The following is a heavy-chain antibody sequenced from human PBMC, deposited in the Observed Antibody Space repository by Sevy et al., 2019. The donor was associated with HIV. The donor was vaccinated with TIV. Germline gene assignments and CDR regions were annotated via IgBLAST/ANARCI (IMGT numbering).Heavy chain of an antibody. V-gene: IGHV1-24*01. J-gene: IGHJ4*02. CDR2: FDPEDGET. CDR1: GYTLTELS. CDR3: ATNSPGYRSGWYLSREV. D-gene: IGHD6-19*01. Sequence: ASVKVSCKVSGYTLTELSMHWVRQAPGKGLEWMGGFDPEDGETIYAQKFQGRVTMNEDTSTDTAYMELSSLRSEDTAVYYCATNSPGYRSGWYLSREVWGQGTLVTVSS.